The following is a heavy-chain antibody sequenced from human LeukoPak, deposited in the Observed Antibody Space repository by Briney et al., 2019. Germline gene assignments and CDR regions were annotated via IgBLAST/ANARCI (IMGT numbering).Heavy chain of an antibody. CDR3: ARGSSGYRPNFDY. D-gene: IGHD3-22*01. J-gene: IGHJ4*02. V-gene: IGHV4-59*01. Sequence: SETLSLTCTVSGGSISSYYWSWIRQPPGKGLEWIGFIYYNGNTNYNPSLKSRVSISIDTSKSQFPLNLSSVTAADTAIYYCARGSSGYRPNFDYWGQGTLVTVSS. CDR2: IYYNGNT. CDR1: GGSISSYY.